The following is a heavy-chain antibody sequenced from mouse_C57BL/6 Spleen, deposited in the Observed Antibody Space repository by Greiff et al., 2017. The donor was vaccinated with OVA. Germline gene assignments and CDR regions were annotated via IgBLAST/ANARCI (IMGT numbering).Heavy chain of an antibody. CDR1: GYSITSGYY. CDR2: ISYDGSN. J-gene: IGHJ2*01. V-gene: IGHV3-6*01. CDR3: AREEPVYFDY. Sequence: EVKLVESGPGLVKPSQSLSLTCSVTGYSITSGYYWNWIRQFPGNKLEWMGYISYDGSNNYNPSLKNRISITRDTSKNQFFLKLNSVTTEDTATYYCAREEPVYFDYWGQGTTLTVSS.